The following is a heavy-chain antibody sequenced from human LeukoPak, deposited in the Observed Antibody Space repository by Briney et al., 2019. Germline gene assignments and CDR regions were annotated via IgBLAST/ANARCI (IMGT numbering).Heavy chain of an antibody. D-gene: IGHD2-21*01. CDR2: FYHSGST. V-gene: IGHV4-59*05. CDR3: ARRGLYSLHYFDY. J-gene: IGHJ4*02. Sequence: SETLSLTCTVSGGSISNYYWSWIRQPPGKGLEWIGSFYHSGSTFYNPSLKSRVTISVDTSKNQFSLKLSSVTAADTAVYYCARRGLYSLHYFDYWGQGTLVTVSS. CDR1: GGSISNYY.